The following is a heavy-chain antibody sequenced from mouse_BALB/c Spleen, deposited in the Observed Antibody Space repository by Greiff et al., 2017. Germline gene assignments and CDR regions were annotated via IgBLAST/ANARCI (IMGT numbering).Heavy chain of an antibody. CDR1: GFNIKDTY. CDR3: ARGRYFDY. V-gene: IGHV14-3*02. CDR2: IDPANGNT. Sequence: EVKLMESGAELVKPGASVKLSCTASGFNIKDTYMHWVKQRPEQGLEWIGRIDPANGNTKYDPKFQGKATITADTSSNTAYLQLSSLTSEDTAVYYCARGRYFDYWGQGTTLTVSS. J-gene: IGHJ2*01.